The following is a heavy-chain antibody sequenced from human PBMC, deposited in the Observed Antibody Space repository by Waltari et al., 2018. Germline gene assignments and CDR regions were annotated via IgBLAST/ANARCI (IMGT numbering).Heavy chain of an antibody. CDR3: AKGNARFSSTWYFDS. CDR1: GLAFNEYA. J-gene: IGHJ4*02. Sequence: EVQLLESGGGLVQPGGSLRISCEGSGLAFNEYATSWVRQAPGKGLEWVSAISGSGRRTYYADSVKGRFTISRDISKNTLYLEMSSLRAEDTAMYYCAKGNARFSSTWYFDSWGQGTLITVSS. V-gene: IGHV3-23*01. CDR2: ISGSGRRT. D-gene: IGHD6-13*01.